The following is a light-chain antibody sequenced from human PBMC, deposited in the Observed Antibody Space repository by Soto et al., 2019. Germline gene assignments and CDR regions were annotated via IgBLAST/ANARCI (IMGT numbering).Light chain of an antibody. CDR2: DVS. V-gene: IGLV2-11*01. CDR1: SSDVGGYDY. J-gene: IGLJ3*02. CDR3: CSYSGSYTWV. Sequence: ALTQPRSVSGSPGQSVTISCTGTSSDVGGYDYVSWYQQHPGKAPKLMIYDVSKWPSGVPDRFSASKSGNTASLTISGLQAEDEADYYCCSYSGSYTWVFGGGTKLTVL.